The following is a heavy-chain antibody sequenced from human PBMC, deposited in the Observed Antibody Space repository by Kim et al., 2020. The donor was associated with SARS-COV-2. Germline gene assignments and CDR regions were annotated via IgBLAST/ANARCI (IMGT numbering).Heavy chain of an antibody. Sequence: YADSVEGRFTISRDNSKNTLYLQMNSLRAEDTAVYYCAREDRYYGRGMDVWGQGTTVTVSS. D-gene: IGHD1-26*01. J-gene: IGHJ6*02. V-gene: IGHV3-33*01. CDR3: AREDRYYGRGMDV.